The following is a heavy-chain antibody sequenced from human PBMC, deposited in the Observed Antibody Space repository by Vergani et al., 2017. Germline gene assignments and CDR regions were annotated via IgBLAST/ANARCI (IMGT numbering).Heavy chain of an antibody. CDR3: ARIGYSGYELDY. J-gene: IGHJ4*02. CDR2: IYYSGST. D-gene: IGHD5-12*01. CDR1: GGSISSYY. V-gene: IGHV4-59*01. Sequence: QVQLQESGPGLVKPSETLSLTCTVSGGSISSYYWSWIRQPPGKGLEWIGYIYYSGSTNYNPSLKSRVTISVDTSKNQFSLKLSSVTAADTAVYYCARIGYSGYELDYWGQGTLVTVSS.